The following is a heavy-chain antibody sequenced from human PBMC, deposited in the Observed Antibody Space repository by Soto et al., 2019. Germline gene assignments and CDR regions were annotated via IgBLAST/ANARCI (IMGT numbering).Heavy chain of an antibody. Sequence: SLSSTVSGGESSSRSWRSRVNKPPGKGLEWIGEIYHSGSTNYNPSLKSRVTISVDKSKNQFSLKLSSVTAADTAVYYCARYNWNDLYWFDPWGQGTLVTVSS. CDR1: GGESSSRSW. CDR2: IYHSGST. J-gene: IGHJ5*02. V-gene: IGHV4-4*02. D-gene: IGHD1-1*01. CDR3: ARYNWNDLYWFDP.